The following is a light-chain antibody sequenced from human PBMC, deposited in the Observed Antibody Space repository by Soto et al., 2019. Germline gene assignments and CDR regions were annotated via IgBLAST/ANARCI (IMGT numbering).Light chain of an antibody. J-gene: IGLJ1*01. V-gene: IGLV2-23*02. CDR3: CSYAGRTSPYV. CDR1: SSDVGSYNL. Sequence: QSALTQPASVSGSPGQSITISCTGTSSDVGSYNLVSWYQHHPGKAPKLMIYEVSERPSGVSNRFSGSKSGNTASLTISGLQAEDDADYYCCSYAGRTSPYVFGTGTKVTVL. CDR2: EVS.